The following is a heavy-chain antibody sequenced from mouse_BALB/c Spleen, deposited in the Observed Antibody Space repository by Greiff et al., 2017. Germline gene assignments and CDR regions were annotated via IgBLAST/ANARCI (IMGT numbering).Heavy chain of an antibody. CDR3: AVYYGNSY. V-gene: IGHV3-2*02. CDR1: GYSITSDYA. J-gene: IGHJ3*01. CDR2: ISYSGST. Sequence: EVQLVESGPGLVKPSQSLSLTCTVTGYSITSDYAWNWIRQFPGNKLEWMGYISYSGSTSYNPSLKSRISITRDTSKNQFFLQLNSVTTEDTATYYCAVYYGNSYWGQGTLVTVSA. D-gene: IGHD2-1*01.